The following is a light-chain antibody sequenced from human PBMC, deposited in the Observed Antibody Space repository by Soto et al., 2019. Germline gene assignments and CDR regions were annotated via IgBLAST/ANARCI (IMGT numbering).Light chain of an antibody. J-gene: IGKJ1*01. CDR2: GAS. CDR1: QSVSNNY. V-gene: IGKV3-20*01. Sequence: EIVLTQSPGTLSLSAGERVTISCRASQSVSNNYFAWYQQQPGQAPRLLIYGASNRATGIPDRLSGSGSGTDFTLTISRLEPEDFAVYYCQQYGSSGTFGQGTKVDIK. CDR3: QQYGSSGT.